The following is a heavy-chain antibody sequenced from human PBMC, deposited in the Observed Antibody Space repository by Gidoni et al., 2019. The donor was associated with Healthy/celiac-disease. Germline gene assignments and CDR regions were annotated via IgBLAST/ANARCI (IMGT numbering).Heavy chain of an antibody. CDR3: ARLGSGYDSDFDY. CDR1: GGSISSSSYY. V-gene: IGHV4-39*01. Sequence: QLQLQESGPGLVKPSETLSLTCTVSGGSISSSSYYWGWIRQPPGKGLEWIGSIYYSGSTYYNPSLKSRVTISVDTSKNQFSLKLSSVTAADTAVYYCARLGSGYDSDFDYWGQGTLVTVSS. D-gene: IGHD5-12*01. J-gene: IGHJ4*02. CDR2: IYYSGST.